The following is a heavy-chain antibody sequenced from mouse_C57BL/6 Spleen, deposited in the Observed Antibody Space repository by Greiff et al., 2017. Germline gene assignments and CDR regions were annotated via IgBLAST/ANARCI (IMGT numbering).Heavy chain of an antibody. CDR3: ARKDYGSRPHAMDY. Sequence: QVQLQQSGPELVKPGASVKISCKASGYAFSSSWMNWVKQRPGKGLEWIGRIYPGDGDTNYNGKFKGKATLTADKSSSTAYMQLSSLTSEDSAVYFCARKDYGSRPHAMDYWGQGTSVTVSS. D-gene: IGHD1-1*01. CDR2: IYPGDGDT. CDR1: GYAFSSSW. V-gene: IGHV1-82*01. J-gene: IGHJ4*01.